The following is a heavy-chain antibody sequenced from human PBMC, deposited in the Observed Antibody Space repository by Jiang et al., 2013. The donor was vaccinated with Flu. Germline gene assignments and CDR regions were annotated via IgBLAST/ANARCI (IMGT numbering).Heavy chain of an antibody. CDR1: GFSFSGYE. J-gene: IGHJ4*02. CDR3: ARDDFGNYFFDS. V-gene: IGHV3-48*03. Sequence: ESGGDLVQPGGSLRLSCAASGFSFSGYEMNWVRQAPGKGLEWVSYISGDGYTIYYADSVKGRFTISRDNAKDSLYLQMHSLRADDTAVYYCARDDFGNYFFDSWGPGTLVTVSS. CDR2: ISGDGYTI. D-gene: IGHD4-11*01.